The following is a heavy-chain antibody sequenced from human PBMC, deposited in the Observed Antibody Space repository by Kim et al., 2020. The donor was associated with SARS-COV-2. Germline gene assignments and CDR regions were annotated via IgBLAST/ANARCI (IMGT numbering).Heavy chain of an antibody. Sequence: GGSLRLSCAASGFTFSTYAMHWVRQAPGKGLEWVAVISYDGSNKYYADSVKGRFTISRDNSKNTLYLQMNSLRAEDTAVYYCAREAVLRYFDWVKHYYG. D-gene: IGHD3-9*01. CDR1: GFTFSTYA. CDR3: AREAVLRYFDWVKHYYG. V-gene: IGHV3-30*04. J-gene: IGHJ6*01. CDR2: ISYDGSNK.